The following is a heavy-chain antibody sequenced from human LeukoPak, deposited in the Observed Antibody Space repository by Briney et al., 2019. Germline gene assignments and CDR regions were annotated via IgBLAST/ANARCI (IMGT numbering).Heavy chain of an antibody. D-gene: IGHD3-9*01. CDR2: IYYSGST. CDR3: ASGGDYDILTGYYPTFDY. J-gene: IGHJ4*02. CDR1: GGSISSYY. V-gene: IGHV4-59*01. Sequence: SETLSLTCTVSGGSISSYYWSWIRQPPGKGLEWIGYIYYSGSTNYNPSLKSRVTISVDMSKNQFSLKLSSVTAADTAVYYCASGGDYDILTGYYPTFDYWGQGTLVTVSS.